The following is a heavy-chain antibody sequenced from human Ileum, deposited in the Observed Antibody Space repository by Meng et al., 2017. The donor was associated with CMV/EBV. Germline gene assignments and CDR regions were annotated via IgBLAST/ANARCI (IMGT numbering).Heavy chain of an antibody. V-gene: IGHV1-18*01. Sequence: SCTASGYTFTSHGITWVRQAPGKGHEWMGWISAYNHHTNSAQKFTGRVTMTADTSTSTAYIELRSLRSDDTAVYFCAGGSGWPLLHHWGQGTLVTVSS. CDR2: ISAYNHHT. D-gene: IGHD6-19*01. CDR1: GYTFTSHG. J-gene: IGHJ4*02. CDR3: AGGSGWPLLHH.